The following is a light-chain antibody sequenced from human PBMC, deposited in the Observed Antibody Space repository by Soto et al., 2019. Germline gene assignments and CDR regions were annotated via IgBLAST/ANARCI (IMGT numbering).Light chain of an antibody. Sequence: EIVLTQSPGTLSLSPGERATLSCRASQSVSSSYLAWYQQKPGQAPRLLIYGASSRATGIPDRFSGSGSGTDFTLTISRLEPEDFAVYYCQKYGSSPVTFGQGTKLEIK. V-gene: IGKV3-20*01. CDR1: QSVSSSY. J-gene: IGKJ2*01. CDR3: QKYGSSPVT. CDR2: GAS.